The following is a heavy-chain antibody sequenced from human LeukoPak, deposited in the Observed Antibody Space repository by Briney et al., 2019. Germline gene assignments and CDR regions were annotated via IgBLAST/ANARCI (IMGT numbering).Heavy chain of an antibody. J-gene: IGHJ4*02. CDR1: GYTFTGYY. CDR3: ARAPDYGDAALDY. D-gene: IGHD4-17*01. V-gene: IGHV1-2*02. Sequence: ASVKVSCKASGYTFTGYYMHWVRQAPGQGLEWMGWINPNSGGTNYAQKFQGRATMTRDTSISTAYMELSRLRSDDTAVYYCARAPDYGDAALDYWGQGTLVTVSS. CDR2: INPNSGGT.